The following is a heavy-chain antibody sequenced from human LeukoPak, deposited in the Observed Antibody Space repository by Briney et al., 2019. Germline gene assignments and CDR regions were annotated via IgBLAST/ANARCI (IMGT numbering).Heavy chain of an antibody. CDR3: ARARPGPASGWYPSLGYFDY. V-gene: IGHV4-59*01. CDR1: GGSISSYY. CDR2: IYYSGST. D-gene: IGHD6-19*01. Sequence: PSETLSLTCTVSGGSISSYYWSWIRQPPGKGLEWIGYIYYSGSTNYNPSLKSRVTISVDTSKNQFSLKLSSVTAADTAVYYCARARPGPASGWYPSLGYFDYWGQGTLVTVSS. J-gene: IGHJ4*02.